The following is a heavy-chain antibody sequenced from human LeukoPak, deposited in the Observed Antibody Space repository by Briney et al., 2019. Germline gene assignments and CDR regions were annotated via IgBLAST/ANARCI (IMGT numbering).Heavy chain of an antibody. CDR2: ISYDGSNK. Sequence: PGRSLRLSCAASGFTFSSYAMHWVRQAPGKGLEWVAVISYDGSNKYYADSVKGRFTISRDNSKNTLYLQMNSLRAEDTAVYYCAKNSYYDFWSGYYFDYWGQGTLVTVSS. J-gene: IGHJ4*02. V-gene: IGHV3-30-3*02. D-gene: IGHD3-3*01. CDR1: GFTFSSYA. CDR3: AKNSYYDFWSGYYFDY.